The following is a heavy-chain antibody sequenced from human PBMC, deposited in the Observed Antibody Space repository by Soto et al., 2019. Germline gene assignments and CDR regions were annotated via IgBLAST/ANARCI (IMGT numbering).Heavy chain of an antibody. Sequence: ASVKVSCKASGYTFTSYAMHWVRQAPGQRLEWMGWINAGNGNTKYSQKFQGRVTITRDTSASTAYMELSSLRSEGTAVYYCASSHIAEAPYCMDVWGQGTTVTVSS. CDR2: INAGNGNT. CDR3: ASSHIAEAPYCMDV. J-gene: IGHJ6*02. CDR1: GYTFTSYA. V-gene: IGHV1-3*01. D-gene: IGHD6-13*01.